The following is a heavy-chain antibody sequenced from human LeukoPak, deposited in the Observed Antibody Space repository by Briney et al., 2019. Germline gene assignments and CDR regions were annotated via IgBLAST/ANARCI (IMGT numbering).Heavy chain of an antibody. CDR1: GGSISSYY. J-gene: IGHJ3*02. D-gene: IGHD1-26*01. CDR2: IYTSGST. Sequence: SETLSLTCTVSGGSISSYYWSWIRQPAGKGLEWIGRIYTSGSTNYNPSLKSRVTMSVDTSKNQFSLKLSSVTAADTAVYYCARAPLYSWSYEHAFDIWGQGTMVTVSS. CDR3: ARAPLYSWSYEHAFDI. V-gene: IGHV4-4*07.